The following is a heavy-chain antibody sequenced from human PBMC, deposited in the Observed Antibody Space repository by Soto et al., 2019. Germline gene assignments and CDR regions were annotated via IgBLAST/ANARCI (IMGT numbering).Heavy chain of an antibody. Sequence: QVQLVESGGGVVQPGRSLRLSCTASGFMFGNYGMYWVRQAPGKGLEWVAVIWDDGSDKHYADSVKGRFTISRDNSKSTLYLKMSSLRAEETAVYYCARRSGRGMDVWGQGTTVTVSS. CDR1: GFMFGNYG. D-gene: IGHD2-8*02. J-gene: IGHJ6*02. V-gene: IGHV3-33*01. CDR3: ARRSGRGMDV. CDR2: IWDDGSDK.